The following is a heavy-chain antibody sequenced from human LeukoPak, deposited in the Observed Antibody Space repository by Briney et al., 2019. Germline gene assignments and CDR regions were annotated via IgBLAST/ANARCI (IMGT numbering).Heavy chain of an antibody. CDR1: GGSISSSSYY. D-gene: IGHD2-2*02. V-gene: IGHV4-39*07. J-gene: IGHJ4*02. CDR3: ARGLYTRVFGY. Sequence: SETLSLTCTVSGGSISSSSYYWGWIRQPPGKGLEWIGSIYYSGSTYYNPSLKSRVTISVDTSKNQFSLKLSSVTAADTAVYYCARGLYTRVFGYWGQGTLVTVSS. CDR2: IYYSGST.